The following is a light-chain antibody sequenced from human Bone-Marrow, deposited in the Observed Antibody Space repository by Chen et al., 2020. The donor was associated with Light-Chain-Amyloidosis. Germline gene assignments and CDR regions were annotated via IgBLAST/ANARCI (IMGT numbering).Light chain of an antibody. J-gene: IGLJ2*01. CDR1: DLPTKY. Sequence: SYELTQPPSVSVSPGQTARITCSGDDLPTKYAFWYQQKPGQAPVLVIHRDTERPSGISVRFSGSSSGTTATLSISGVQAEDDADYHCQSADSSGTYEVIFGGGTKLTVL. CDR3: QSADSSGTYEVI. V-gene: IGLV3-25*03. CDR2: RDT.